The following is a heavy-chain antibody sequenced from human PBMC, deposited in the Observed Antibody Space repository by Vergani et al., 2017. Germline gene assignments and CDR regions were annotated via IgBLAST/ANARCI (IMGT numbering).Heavy chain of an antibody. CDR2: IYYSGST. CDR3: ARRRGAVDENIENWFDP. V-gene: IGHV4-39*01. J-gene: IGHJ5*02. CDR1: GGSISSSSYY. Sequence: QVQLQQWGAGLLKPSETLSLTCTVSGGSISSSSYYWGWIRQPPGKGLEWIGSIYYSGSTYYNPSLKSRVTISVDTSKNQFSLKLSSVTAADTAVYYCARRRGAVDENIENWFDPWGQGTLVTVSS. D-gene: IGHD2/OR15-2a*01.